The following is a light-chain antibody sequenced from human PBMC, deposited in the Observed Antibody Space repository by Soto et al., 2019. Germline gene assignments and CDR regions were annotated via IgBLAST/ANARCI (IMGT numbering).Light chain of an antibody. V-gene: IGKV1-39*01. CDR1: QSISTY. CDR2: AAS. CDR3: QQTYSTPPT. J-gene: IGKJ1*01. Sequence: DIQMTQSPSSLSASVGDRVTITCRASQSISTYLNWYQQKAGLAPKLLIYAASSLQSGVPSRFSGSGSGTDSTLTISSLQPEDFATYYCQQTYSTPPTFGQGTKVEIK.